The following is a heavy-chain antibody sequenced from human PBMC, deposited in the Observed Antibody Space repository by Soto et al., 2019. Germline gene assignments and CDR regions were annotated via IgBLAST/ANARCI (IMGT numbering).Heavy chain of an antibody. CDR2: IRSKAYGGTT. CDR3: TRNEGGYRDAFDI. CDR1: GFTFGDYA. D-gene: IGHD1-1*01. J-gene: IGHJ3*02. V-gene: IGHV3-49*04. Sequence: GGSLRLSCTASGFTFGDYAMSWVRQAPGKGLEWVGFIRSKAYGGTTEYAASVKGRFTISRDDSKSIAYLQMNSLKTEDTAVYYCTRNEGGYRDAFDISGQGTMVTVSS.